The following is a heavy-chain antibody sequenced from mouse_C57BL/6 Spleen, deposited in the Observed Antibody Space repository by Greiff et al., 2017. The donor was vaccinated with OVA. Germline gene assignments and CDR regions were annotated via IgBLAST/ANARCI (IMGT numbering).Heavy chain of an antibody. Sequence: DVKVVESGEGVGKPGGSRKLSCAASGFTFSSYAMSWVRQTPEKRLEWVAYISSGGDYIYYADTVKGRFTISRDNARNTLYLQMSSLKSEDTAMYYCTRGSNYFSYAMDYWGKGTSVTVSS. V-gene: IGHV5-9-1*02. CDR3: TRGSNYFSYAMDY. D-gene: IGHD2-5*01. CDR2: ISSGGDYI. J-gene: IGHJ4*01. CDR1: GFTFSSYA.